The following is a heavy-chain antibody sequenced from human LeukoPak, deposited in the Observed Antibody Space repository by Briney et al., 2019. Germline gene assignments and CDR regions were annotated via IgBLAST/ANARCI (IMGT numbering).Heavy chain of an antibody. V-gene: IGHV3-15*01. CDR2: IKSKTDGGTT. D-gene: IGHD2-2*01. CDR3: AKDFREGPAAFYFDY. Sequence: GGSLRLSCAASGFTFSNAWMSWVRQAPGKGLEWVGRIKSKTDGGTTDYAAPVKGRFTISRDNSKNTLYLQMNSLRAEDTAVYYCAKDFREGPAAFYFDYWGQGTLVTVSS. CDR1: GFTFSNAW. J-gene: IGHJ4*02.